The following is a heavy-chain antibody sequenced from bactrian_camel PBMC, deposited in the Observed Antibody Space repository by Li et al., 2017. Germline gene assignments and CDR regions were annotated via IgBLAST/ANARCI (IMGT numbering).Heavy chain of an antibody. V-gene: IGHV3S53*01. Sequence: VQLVESGGGSVQSGGSLRLSCAASGYTDTYLKYCMGWFRQAPGKECEGVANIDSYGRTSYADSVKGRFTISRDNAKNTVYLQLNSLKIEDMAMYYCTRPTGWGPFYWGQGTQVTVS. D-gene: IGHD5*01. CDR2: IDSYGRT. J-gene: IGHJ4*01. CDR3: TRPTGWGPFY. CDR1: GYTDTYLKYC.